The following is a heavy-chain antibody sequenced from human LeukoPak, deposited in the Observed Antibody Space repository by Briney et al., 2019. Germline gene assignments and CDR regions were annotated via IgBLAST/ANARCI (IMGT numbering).Heavy chain of an antibody. V-gene: IGHV4-4*07. CDR2: IYTSGST. J-gene: IGHJ5*02. Sequence: SETLSLTCTVSGGSISSYYWSWIRQPAGKGLEWIGRIYTSGSTNYNPSLKSRVTMSVDTSKNQFSLKLSSVTAADTAVYHCARGEDILTGNNWFDPWGQGTLVTVSS. CDR3: ARGEDILTGNNWFDP. CDR1: GGSISSYY. D-gene: IGHD3-9*01.